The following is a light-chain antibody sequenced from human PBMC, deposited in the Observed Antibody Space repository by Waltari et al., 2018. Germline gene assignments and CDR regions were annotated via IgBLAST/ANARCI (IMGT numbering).Light chain of an antibody. CDR3: AAWDDSLNGRWV. J-gene: IGLJ3*02. Sequence: QSVLTQPSTASGTPGQGVTIPCSGWPSNIGNYVENWYQQVPDKPPKLLIYRSDLRPAGVPDRFSGSKSGTSASLAISGLQSEDEADYYCAAWDDSLNGRWVFGGGTKVTVL. V-gene: IGLV1-44*01. CDR1: PSNIGNYV. CDR2: RSD.